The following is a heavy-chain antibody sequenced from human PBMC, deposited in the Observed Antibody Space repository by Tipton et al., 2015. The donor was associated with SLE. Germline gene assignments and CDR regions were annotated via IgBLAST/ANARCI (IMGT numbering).Heavy chain of an antibody. D-gene: IGHD3-10*01. V-gene: IGHV4-59*11. CDR2: IYYSGST. J-gene: IGHJ3*02. CDR3: AGLPGGADAFDI. CDR1: GGSISSHY. Sequence: TLSLTCTVSGGSISSHYWSWIRQPPGKGLEWIGYIYYSGSTNYNPSLKSRVTISVDTSKNQFSLKLSSVTAADTAVYYCAGLPGGADAFDIWGQGTMVTVSS.